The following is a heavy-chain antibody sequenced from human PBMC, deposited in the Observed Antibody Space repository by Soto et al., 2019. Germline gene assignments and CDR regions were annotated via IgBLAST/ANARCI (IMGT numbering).Heavy chain of an antibody. CDR2: IKRRTDGGTT. CDR1: GFAFDNYA. J-gene: IGHJ6*02. CDR3: TTGIVVVIPSGMDV. V-gene: IGHV3-15*01. D-gene: IGHD3-22*01. Sequence: PGGSLRLSCVASGFAFDNYAMSWVRQAPGKGLEWVGRIKRRTDGGTTDYAAPVKGRFTISRDDSKNTLYLQMNSLKTEDTAVYSCTTGIVVVIPSGMDVWGQGPRVTVSS.